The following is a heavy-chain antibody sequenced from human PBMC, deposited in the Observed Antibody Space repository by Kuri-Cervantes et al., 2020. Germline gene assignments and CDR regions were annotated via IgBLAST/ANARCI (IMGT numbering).Heavy chain of an antibody. V-gene: IGHV4-39*02. Sequence: SETLPLTCSVSGGSITSISHYWGWIRQPPGKGLEWIGSIHYIGSTYHNPSLKSRVTMSVDTSKNHFSLKLSSVTAADTAVYYCARVNLSRYCSGGTCYSVFYMDVWGKGTTVTVSS. CDR2: IHYIGST. CDR1: GGSITSISHY. CDR3: ARVNLSRYCSGGTCYSVFYMDV. J-gene: IGHJ6*03. D-gene: IGHD2-15*01.